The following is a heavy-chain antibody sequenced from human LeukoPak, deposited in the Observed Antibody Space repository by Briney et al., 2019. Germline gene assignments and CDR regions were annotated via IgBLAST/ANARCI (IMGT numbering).Heavy chain of an antibody. Sequence: GGSLRLSCGASGLTFSTYSINWVRQAPGKGLEWVSYISSDSGTIYYAHSLKGRFTISTDNATNSLYLQMSSLRAEDTAVYYCARAAQPGFDPCGQGTLVTVSS. V-gene: IGHV3-48*01. CDR2: ISSDSGTI. CDR1: GLTFSTYS. D-gene: IGHD1-14*01. CDR3: ARAAQPGFDP. J-gene: IGHJ5*02.